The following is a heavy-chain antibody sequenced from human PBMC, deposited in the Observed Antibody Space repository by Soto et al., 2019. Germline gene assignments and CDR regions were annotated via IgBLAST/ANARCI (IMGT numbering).Heavy chain of an antibody. J-gene: IGHJ4*02. CDR2: SIPMFGTA. V-gene: IGHV1-69*18. CDR1: GGTLRTYP. CDR3: ANGMRGTTGTFAF. Sequence: QVQLVQSGAEVKKPGSSVKVSCEASGGTLRTYPINWVRQAPGQGLEWMGNSIPMFGTANYAQKFQGRVTITADESTNTAHMELKNLRSEDTAVYYCANGMRGTTGTFAFWGQGTLVTVSS. D-gene: IGHD1-1*01.